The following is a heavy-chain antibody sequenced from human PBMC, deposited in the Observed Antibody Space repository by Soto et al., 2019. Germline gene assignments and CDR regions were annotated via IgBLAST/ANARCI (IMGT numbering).Heavy chain of an antibody. CDR1: GGSISSSSYY. D-gene: IGHD6-19*01. CDR3: VGGWLVRAFDI. V-gene: IGHV4-39*01. J-gene: IGHJ3*02. Sequence: QLQLQGSGPGLVKPSETLSLTCTVSGGSISSSSYYWGWIRQPPGKGLEWIGSFYYSGSTYYNPSLERRVTISIDTSKHQFSQKLTSVTAADTAVYYCVGGWLVRAFDIWGQGTVVTVSS. CDR2: FYYSGST.